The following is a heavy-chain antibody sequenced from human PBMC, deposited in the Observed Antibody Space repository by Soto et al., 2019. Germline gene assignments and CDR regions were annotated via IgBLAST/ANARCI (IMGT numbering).Heavy chain of an antibody. D-gene: IGHD3-10*01. CDR3: ASGLSSEKVDS. CDR2: IYNGGTT. V-gene: IGHV4-30-4*01. Sequence: QVQLQESGPGLVKPSQTLSLTCTVSGASISNNHYCWSWIRQSPGRGLEWIGHIYNGGTTYSNPYLNSRVTISVDTSNNQFSLKLNSVTGADTAVYYCASGLSSEKVDSWGQGTLVTVSS. J-gene: IGHJ4*02. CDR1: GASISNNHYC.